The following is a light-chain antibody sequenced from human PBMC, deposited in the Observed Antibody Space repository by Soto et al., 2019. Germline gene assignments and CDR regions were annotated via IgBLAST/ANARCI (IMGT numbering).Light chain of an antibody. CDR3: QQYNKWPLIT. Sequence: ELVMTQSPATLSLSPGERVTLSCRASETVSSNLAWYQQKPGQAPRLLIYDASTRATGIPARFSGSGSGTEFTLTISSQQSEDFAVYYCQQYNKWPLITFGQGTRLEI. J-gene: IGKJ5*01. CDR1: ETVSSN. V-gene: IGKV3-15*01. CDR2: DAS.